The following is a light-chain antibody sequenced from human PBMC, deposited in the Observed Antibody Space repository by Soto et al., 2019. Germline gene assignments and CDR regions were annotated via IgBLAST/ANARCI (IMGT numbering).Light chain of an antibody. V-gene: IGLV2-23*02. CDR1: SSDVGSYNL. CDR2: EVS. J-gene: IGLJ1*01. CDR3: CSYAGSSTV. Sequence: QSVLAQPASLSGSPGQSITISCTGTSSDVGSYNLVSWYQQHPGKAPKVMIYEVSKRPSGVSNRFSGSKSGNTASLTISGLQAEDEADYYCCSYAGSSTVFGTGTKVTV.